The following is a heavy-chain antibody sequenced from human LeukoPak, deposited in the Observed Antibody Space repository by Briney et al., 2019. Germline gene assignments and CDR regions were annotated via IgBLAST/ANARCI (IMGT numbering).Heavy chain of an antibody. V-gene: IGHV5-51*01. J-gene: IGHJ4*02. D-gene: IGHD1-26*01. CDR2: IYPGDSDT. Sequence: GESLKISCKGSGYSFTTYWIGWVRQMPGKGLEWMGIIYPGDSDTRYSPSFQGQVTISADKSISTAYLQWSSLKASDTAVYYCAMARVSYEFDYWGQGTLVTVSS. CDR3: AMARVSYEFDY. CDR1: GYSFTTYW.